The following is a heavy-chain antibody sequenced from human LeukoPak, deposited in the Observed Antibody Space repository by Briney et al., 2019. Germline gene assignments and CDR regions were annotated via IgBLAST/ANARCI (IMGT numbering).Heavy chain of an antibody. CDR2: ISYDGTDK. V-gene: IGHV3-30*04. J-gene: IGHJ6*02. Sequence: GGSLRLSCVASGFTFSTYAMHWVRQAPGKGLEWVTLISYDGTDKYYADSVRGRFTISRDNSKNTLYLQMNSLRAEDTAVYYCARDSLELQTGYCYGMDVWGQGTTVTVSS. CDR1: GFTFSTYA. CDR3: ARDSLELQTGYCYGMDV. D-gene: IGHD3-22*01.